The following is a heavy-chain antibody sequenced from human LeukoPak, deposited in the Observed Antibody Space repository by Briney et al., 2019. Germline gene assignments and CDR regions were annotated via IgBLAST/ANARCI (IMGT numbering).Heavy chain of an antibody. J-gene: IGHJ4*02. CDR2: IKQDGSEK. V-gene: IGHV3-7*01. D-gene: IGHD2-15*01. CDR1: GFTFSSYW. CDR3: AREQGYCSH. Sequence: GGSLRLSCAASGFTFSSYWMSWVRQAPGEELEWVANIKQDGSEKYYVDSVKGRFTISRDNAKNSLYLQINSLRVEDTAVYYCAREQGYCSHWGQGTLVTVSS.